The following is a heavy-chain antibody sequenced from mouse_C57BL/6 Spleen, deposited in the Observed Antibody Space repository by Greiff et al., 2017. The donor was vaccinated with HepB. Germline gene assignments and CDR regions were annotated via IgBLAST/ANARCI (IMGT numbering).Heavy chain of an antibody. J-gene: IGHJ2*01. CDR3: ARNYGSSSGNYFDY. CDR1: GYTFTSYW. CDR2: IDPSDSET. Sequence: VQLQQPGAELVRPGSSVKLSCKASGYTFTSYWMHWVKQRPIQGLEWIGNIDPSDSETHYNQKFKDKATLTVDKSSSTAYMQLSSLTSEDSAVYYCARNYGSSSGNYFDYWGQGTTLTVCS. D-gene: IGHD1-1*01. V-gene: IGHV1-52*01.